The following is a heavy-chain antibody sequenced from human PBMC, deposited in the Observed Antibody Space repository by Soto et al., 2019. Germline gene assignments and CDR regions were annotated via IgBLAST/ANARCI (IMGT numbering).Heavy chain of an antibody. CDR3: ARGGEVYCSSTSCSIYYYGMDV. CDR2: INHSGST. CDR1: GGSFSGYY. Sequence: PSETLSLTCAVYGGSFSGYYWSWIRQPPGKGLEWIGEINHSGSTNYNPSLKSRVTISVDTSKNQLSLKLSSVTAADTDVYYCARGGEVYCSSTSCSIYYYGMDVWGQGTTVTVS. D-gene: IGHD2-2*01. V-gene: IGHV4-34*01. J-gene: IGHJ6*02.